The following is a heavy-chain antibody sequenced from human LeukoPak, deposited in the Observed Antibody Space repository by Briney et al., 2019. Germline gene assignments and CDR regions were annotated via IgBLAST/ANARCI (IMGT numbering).Heavy chain of an antibody. J-gene: IGHJ4*02. CDR3: VRDRGSYRPIDY. D-gene: IGHD1-26*01. Sequence: GGSLRLSCAASGFTFSNYGIHWVRQAPGKGLEWVSSISSSGTYIYYRDSVKGRFTISTDNAENSLYLEMNSLRVEDTAIYYCVRDRGSYRPIDYWGQGTLVTVSS. CDR1: GFTFSNYG. CDR2: ISSSGTYI. V-gene: IGHV3-21*01.